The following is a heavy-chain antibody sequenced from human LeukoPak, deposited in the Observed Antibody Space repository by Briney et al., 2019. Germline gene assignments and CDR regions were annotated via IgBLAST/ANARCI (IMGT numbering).Heavy chain of an antibody. CDR2: ISGSGVTT. CDR3: AKERVGATLYFDY. V-gene: IGHV3-23*01. CDR1: GFTFSSYG. Sequence: GGSLRLSCAASGFTFSSYGMHWVRQAPGKGLEWVSAISGSGVTTYYAGSVKGRFTISRDNSKNTLYLQMNSLRAEDTAVYYCAKERVGATLYFDYWGQGTLVTVSS. D-gene: IGHD1-26*01. J-gene: IGHJ4*02.